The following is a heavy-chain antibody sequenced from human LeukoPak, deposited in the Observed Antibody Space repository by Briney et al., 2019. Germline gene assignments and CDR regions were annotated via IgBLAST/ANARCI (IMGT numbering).Heavy chain of an antibody. J-gene: IGHJ4*02. CDR1: GYTFTSYD. D-gene: IGHD1-26*01. V-gene: IGHV1-8*03. Sequence: ASVKVSCKASGYTFTSYDISWVRQATGQGLEWMGWMNPNSGNTGYAQKFQGRVTITRNTSISTAYMELSSLRSEDTAVYYCATGPQVGATYFAYWGQGTLVTVSS. CDR2: MNPNSGNT. CDR3: ATGPQVGATYFAY.